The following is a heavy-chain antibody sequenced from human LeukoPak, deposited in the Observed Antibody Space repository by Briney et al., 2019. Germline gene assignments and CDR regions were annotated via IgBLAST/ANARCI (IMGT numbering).Heavy chain of an antibody. Sequence: GGSLRLSCAASGFTFSSYEMNWVRQAPGKGLEWVSYISSSGSSIYYADSVKGRFTISRDNARNSLYLQMNSLRAEDTAVYYCARMMAGRGFDYWGQGTLVTVSS. J-gene: IGHJ4*02. CDR3: ARMMAGRGFDY. V-gene: IGHV3-48*03. D-gene: IGHD5-24*01. CDR1: GFTFSSYE. CDR2: ISSSGSSI.